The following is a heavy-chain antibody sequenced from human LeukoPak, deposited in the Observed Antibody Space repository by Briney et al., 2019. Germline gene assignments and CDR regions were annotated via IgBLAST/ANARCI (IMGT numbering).Heavy chain of an antibody. D-gene: IGHD3-10*01. Sequence: GGSLRLSCSASGFTFSSYAMHWGRQAPGKGLEYVSAISSNGGSTYYADSVKGRFTISRDNSKNTLYLQMSSLRAEDTAVYYCVKATYYYGSGSYEIYYYGMDVWGQGTTVTVSS. CDR3: VKATYYYGSGSYEIYYYGMDV. CDR1: GFTFSSYA. CDR2: ISSNGGST. V-gene: IGHV3-64D*06. J-gene: IGHJ6*02.